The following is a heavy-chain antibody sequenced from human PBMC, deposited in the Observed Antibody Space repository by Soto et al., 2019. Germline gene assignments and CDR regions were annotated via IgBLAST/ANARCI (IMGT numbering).Heavy chain of an antibody. CDR1: GFTFSSYA. J-gene: IGHJ4*02. CDR2: ISGSGGST. D-gene: IGHD6-19*01. Sequence: GGSLRLSCAASGFTFSSYAMSWVRQAPGKGLEWVSAISGSGGSTYYADSVKGRFTISRDNSKNTLYLQMNSLRAEDTAVYYCAKDQHSSGWLRHFDYWGQGTLVTVSS. V-gene: IGHV3-23*01. CDR3: AKDQHSSGWLRHFDY.